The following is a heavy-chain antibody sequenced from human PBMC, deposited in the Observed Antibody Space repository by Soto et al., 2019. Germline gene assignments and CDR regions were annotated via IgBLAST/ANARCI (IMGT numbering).Heavy chain of an antibody. CDR2: ISGSGGST. V-gene: IGHV3-23*01. Sequence: PGGSLRLSCAASGFTFSSYAMSWVRQAPGKGLEWVSAISGSGGSTYYADSVKGRFTISRDNSKNTLYLQMNSLRAEDTAVYYCAKDVRFDWLYPTYYYYGMDVWGQGTTVTVSS. D-gene: IGHD3-9*01. J-gene: IGHJ6*02. CDR1: GFTFSSYA. CDR3: AKDVRFDWLYPTYYYYGMDV.